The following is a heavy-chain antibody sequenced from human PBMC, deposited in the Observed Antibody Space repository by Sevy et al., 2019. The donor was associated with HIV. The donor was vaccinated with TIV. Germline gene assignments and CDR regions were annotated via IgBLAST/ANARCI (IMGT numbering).Heavy chain of an antibody. J-gene: IGHJ5*02. V-gene: IGHV4-61*01. CDR1: GGSVSSGSYY. D-gene: IGHD6-13*01. CDR3: AGDREGTIAVAAAGWFDP. Sequence: SETLSLTCTVSGGSVSSGSYYWSWIRQPPGKGLEWFGYIFHSRSTNYNPSLKSRGTISVDTSKNEFSLRLSSVTAAETAVYYCAGDREGTIAVAAAGWFDPWGQGTLVTVSS. CDR2: IFHSRST.